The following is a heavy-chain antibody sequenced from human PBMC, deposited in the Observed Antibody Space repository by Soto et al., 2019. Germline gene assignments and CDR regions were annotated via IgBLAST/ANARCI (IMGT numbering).Heavy chain of an antibody. CDR2: ISGSGGST. J-gene: IGHJ6*02. CDR3: AKDQRYGYIVVVPAALGTDYGMDV. V-gene: IGHV3-23*01. CDR1: GFPFSSYA. Sequence: GGSLRLSCAASGFPFSSYAMSWVRQAPGKGLEWVSAISGSGGSTYYADSVKGRFTISRDNSKNTLYLQMNSLRAEDTAVYYCAKDQRYGYIVVVPAALGTDYGMDVWGQGTTVTVSS. D-gene: IGHD2-2*01.